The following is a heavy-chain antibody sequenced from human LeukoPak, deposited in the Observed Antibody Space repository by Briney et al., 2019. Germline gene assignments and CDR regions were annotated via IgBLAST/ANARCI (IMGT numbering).Heavy chain of an antibody. D-gene: IGHD3-10*01. Sequence: GGSLRLSCAASGFTFTNAWMTWVRQAPGKGLEWVGSIKRKGDGETTDYAAPVKGRFSMSRDDSKATMYLQMYSLEAGDTAVYYCTTDLGLTMIRGVIVYWGQGALVTVSS. CDR2: IKRKGDGETT. CDR3: TTDLGLTMIRGVIVY. V-gene: IGHV3-15*01. J-gene: IGHJ4*02. CDR1: GFTFTNAW.